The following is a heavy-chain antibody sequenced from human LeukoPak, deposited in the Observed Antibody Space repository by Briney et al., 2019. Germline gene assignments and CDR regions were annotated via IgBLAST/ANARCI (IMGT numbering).Heavy chain of an antibody. CDR1: GFTLSSYW. CDR2: INSDGSTT. D-gene: IGHD1-14*01. Sequence: GRSLRLSCAASGFTLSSYWMHWVRQAPGKGLVWVSRINSDGSTTSYADSVKGRFTISRDSAKNTLYLQMNSLRAEDTAVYYCASIMKYQHDYWGQGTLVTVSS. CDR3: ASIMKYQHDY. J-gene: IGHJ4*02. V-gene: IGHV3-74*01.